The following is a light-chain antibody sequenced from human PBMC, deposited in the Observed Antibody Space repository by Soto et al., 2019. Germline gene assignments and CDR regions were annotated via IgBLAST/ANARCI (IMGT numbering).Light chain of an antibody. Sequence: IPLTQSPSSLSASVGDRASITCRASQDIKTYLAWYQQKQGKAPKLLISGTFTLQSGVPPRFNGSGSGTNVTLIISRRQPQDYAAYYYQHLYNYPPFTFGPGTKVDIE. J-gene: IGKJ3*01. CDR1: QDIKTY. CDR2: GTF. V-gene: IGKV1-9*01. CDR3: QHLYNYPPFT.